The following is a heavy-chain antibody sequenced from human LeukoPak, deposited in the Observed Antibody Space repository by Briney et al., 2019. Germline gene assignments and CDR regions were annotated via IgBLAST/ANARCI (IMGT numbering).Heavy chain of an antibody. D-gene: IGHD6-13*01. CDR3: AKARAGDITAAFNY. Sequence: PGGSLRLSCAASGFTFNTYAMSWVRQASGKGLEWVSGITSGANTYYADSVKGRFTISRDNSENTLNLQMNSLRAEDTAIYYCAKARAGDITAAFNYWGQGTLVTVSS. CDR1: GFTFNTYA. CDR2: ITSGANT. V-gene: IGHV3-23*01. J-gene: IGHJ4*02.